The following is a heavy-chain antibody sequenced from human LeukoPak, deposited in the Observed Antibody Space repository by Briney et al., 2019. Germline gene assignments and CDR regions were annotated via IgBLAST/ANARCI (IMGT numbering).Heavy chain of an antibody. V-gene: IGHV3-23*01. CDR2: VSASAVRT. J-gene: IGHJ4*02. Sequence: GGSLRLSCAASGFTFSSYAMIWVRQAPGKGLEWVSAVSASAVRTYYADSVKGRFTISRDNSKNTLYLQMNSLRAEDTAIYYCAKVGTNNYGSGNYYFDYWGQGTPVTVSS. CDR3: AKVGTNNYGSGNYYFDY. CDR1: GFTFSSYA. D-gene: IGHD3-10*01.